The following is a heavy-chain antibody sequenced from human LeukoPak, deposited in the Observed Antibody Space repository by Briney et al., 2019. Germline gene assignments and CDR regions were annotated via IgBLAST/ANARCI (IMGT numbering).Heavy chain of an antibody. J-gene: IGHJ6*03. D-gene: IGHD3-10*01. V-gene: IGHV1-46*01. CDR1: GYTFTSYY. CDR2: INPSGGST. Sequence: ASVKVSCKASGYTFTSYYMHWVRQAPGQGLEWMGIINPSGGSTSYAQKFQGRVTMTRDTSTSTVYMELSSLRSEDMAVYYCASTMVRGVIYYYYMDVWGTGTTVTVSS. CDR3: ASTMVRGVIYYYYMDV.